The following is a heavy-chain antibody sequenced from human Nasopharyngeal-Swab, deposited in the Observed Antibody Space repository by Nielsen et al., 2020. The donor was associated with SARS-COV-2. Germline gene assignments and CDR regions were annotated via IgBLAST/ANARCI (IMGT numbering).Heavy chain of an antibody. V-gene: IGHV3-21*01. CDR2: ISSSSYI. J-gene: IGHJ6*02. CDR3: ARGGYCSSTSCDTYYYYGMDV. D-gene: IGHD2-2*02. CDR1: GFPFSSYS. Sequence: GESLKISCAASGFPFSSYSLNWVHQAPGKGLEVVPSISSSSYIYYADSVKGRFTISRDNAKNSLYLQMNSLRGEDTAVYYCARGGYCSSTSCDTYYYYGMDVWGQGTTVTVSS.